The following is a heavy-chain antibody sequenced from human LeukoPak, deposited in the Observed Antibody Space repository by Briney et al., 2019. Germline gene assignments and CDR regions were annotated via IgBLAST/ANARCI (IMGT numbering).Heavy chain of an antibody. D-gene: IGHD3-22*01. V-gene: IGHV4-61*01. J-gene: IGHJ4*02. CDR1: GGSISSGSYY. CDR3: ARETYYYDSRSFDY. Sequence: KTSETLSLTCTVSGGSISSGSYYWSWIRQPPGKGLEWIGYIYYSGSTNYNPSLKSRVTISVDTSKNQFSLKLSSVTAADTAVYYCARETYYYDSRSFDYWGQGTLVTVSS. CDR2: IYYSGST.